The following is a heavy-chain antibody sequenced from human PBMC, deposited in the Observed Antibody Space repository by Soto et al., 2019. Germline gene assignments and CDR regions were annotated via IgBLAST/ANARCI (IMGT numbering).Heavy chain of an antibody. J-gene: IGHJ5*02. V-gene: IGHV1-18*01. D-gene: IGHD3-10*01. Sequence: QVQLVQSGAEVKKPGASVKVSCKASGYTFTSYGISWVRQAPGQGLEWMGWISAYNGNTNYVQKLQGRVTMTTDTSTSTAYMELRSLRSDDTAVYYCARETYYYGSGSYFFGLDPWGQGTLVTVSS. CDR1: GYTFTSYG. CDR2: ISAYNGNT. CDR3: ARETYYYGSGSYFFGLDP.